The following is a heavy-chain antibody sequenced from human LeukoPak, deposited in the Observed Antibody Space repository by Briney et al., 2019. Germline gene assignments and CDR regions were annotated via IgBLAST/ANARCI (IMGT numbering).Heavy chain of an antibody. J-gene: IGHJ6*02. Sequence: PGGSLRLSCAASAFTFSNYGMHWVRQAPGKGLEWVAVISYDESDKYYADSVKGRFTISRDNSKNTLYLQMNSLRPEDTAVYYCAKGVVAATNAAYYGMDVWGQGTTVTVSS. CDR1: AFTFSNYG. D-gene: IGHD2-15*01. V-gene: IGHV3-30*18. CDR2: ISYDESDK. CDR3: AKGVVAATNAAYYGMDV.